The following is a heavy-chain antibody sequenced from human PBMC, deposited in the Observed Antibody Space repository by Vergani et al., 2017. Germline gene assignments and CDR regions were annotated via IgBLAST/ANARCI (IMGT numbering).Heavy chain of an antibody. J-gene: IGHJ4*02. CDR1: GGSFSGYY. D-gene: IGHD2-2*01. V-gene: IGHV4-34*01. Sequence: QVQLQQWGAGLLKPSETLSLTCAVYGGSFSGYYWSWIRQPPGKGLEWIGEINHSGSTNYNPSLKSRVTISVETSKNQFSLKLSSVTAADTAGYYCARAGGASGDEDIVVVPAATQFDYWGQGTLVTVSS. CDR2: INHSGST. CDR3: ARAGGASGDEDIVVVPAATQFDY.